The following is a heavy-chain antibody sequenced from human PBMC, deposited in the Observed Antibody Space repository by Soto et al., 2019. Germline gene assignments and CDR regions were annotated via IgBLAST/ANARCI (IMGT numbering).Heavy chain of an antibody. J-gene: IGHJ4*02. D-gene: IGHD3-3*01. CDR3: NTYPDFWGGHTPL. Sequence: EVQLVESGGGLVKPGGSLGLSCAASGFTITNAWMHWVRQAPGKGLEWVGRVKSKADGETTDYAEPVNGRFTISRDDSRNTLSLQMNSLKIEDTPVYYCNTYPDFWGGHTPLWGQGTLVTVSS. CDR1: GFTITNAW. CDR2: VKSKADGETT. V-gene: IGHV3-15*07.